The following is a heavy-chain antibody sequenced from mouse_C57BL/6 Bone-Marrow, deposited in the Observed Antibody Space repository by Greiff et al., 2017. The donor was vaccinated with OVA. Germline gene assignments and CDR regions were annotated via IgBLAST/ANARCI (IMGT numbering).Heavy chain of an antibody. CDR3: TTGLKDYFDY. J-gene: IGHJ2*01. Sequence: VQLQQSGAELVRPGASVKLSCTASGFNIKDDYMHWVKQRPEQGLEWIGWIDPENGDTEYASKFQGKATITADTSSNTAYLQLSSLTSEDTAVYYCTTGLKDYFDYWGQGITLTVSS. CDR1: GFNIKDDY. D-gene: IGHD1-3*01. CDR2: IDPENGDT. V-gene: IGHV14-4*01.